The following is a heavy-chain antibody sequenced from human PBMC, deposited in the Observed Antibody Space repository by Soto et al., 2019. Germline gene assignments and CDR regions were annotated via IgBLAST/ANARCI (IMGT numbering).Heavy chain of an antibody. CDR3: ASGGNYYYMDV. CDR1: GGSFSDYY. D-gene: IGHD3-10*01. J-gene: IGHJ6*03. Sequence: SETLSLTCAVYGGSFSDYYWSWVRQPPGKGLEWIGEISHSGSTKCNPSLKSRVTISVDTSKKQFSLKLSSVTAADTAVYYCASGGNYYYMDVWDKGTTVTVSS. CDR2: ISHSGST. V-gene: IGHV4-34*01.